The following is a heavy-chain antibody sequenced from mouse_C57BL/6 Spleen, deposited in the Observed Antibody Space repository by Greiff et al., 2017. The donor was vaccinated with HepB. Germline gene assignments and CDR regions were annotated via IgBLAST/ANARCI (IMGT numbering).Heavy chain of an antibody. V-gene: IGHV1-81*01. CDR2: IYPRSGNT. CDR3: ARYGSVGDYDGGFAY. Sequence: VQLQQSGAELARPGASVKLSCKASGYTFTSYGISWVKQRTGQGLEWIGEIYPRSGNTYYNEKFKGKATLTADKSSSTAYMELRSLTSEDSAVYVCARYGSVGDYDGGFAYWGQGTLVTVSA. J-gene: IGHJ3*01. CDR1: GYTFTSYG. D-gene: IGHD2-4*01.